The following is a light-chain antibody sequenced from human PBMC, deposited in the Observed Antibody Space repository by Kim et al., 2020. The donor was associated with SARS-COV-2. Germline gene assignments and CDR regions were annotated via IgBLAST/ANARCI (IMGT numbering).Light chain of an antibody. V-gene: IGLV1-44*01. CDR1: SSNIGTNT. CDR2: SNS. CDR3: AAWDDSLNGRGV. J-gene: IGLJ2*01. Sequence: ELTQPPSVSGTPGQRVTISCSGSSSNIGTNTVKWYQQFPGTAPKLLIYSNSERPSGVPDRFSGSKSGTSASLAISGLQSEDEAVYYCAAWDDSLNGRGVFGGGTQLTVL.